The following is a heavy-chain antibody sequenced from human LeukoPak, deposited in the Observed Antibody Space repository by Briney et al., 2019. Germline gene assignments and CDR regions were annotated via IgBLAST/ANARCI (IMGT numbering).Heavy chain of an antibody. V-gene: IGHV4-38-2*02. CDR2: IYHSGST. CDR3: AREIVVVAATQTNNWFDP. D-gene: IGHD2-15*01. Sequence: SETLSLTCTVSGYSISSGYYWGWIRQPPGKGLEWIGSIYHSGSTYYNPSLKSRVTISVDTSKNQFSLKLSSVTAADTAVYYCAREIVVVAATQTNNWFDPWGQGTLVTVSS. J-gene: IGHJ5*02. CDR1: GYSISSGYY.